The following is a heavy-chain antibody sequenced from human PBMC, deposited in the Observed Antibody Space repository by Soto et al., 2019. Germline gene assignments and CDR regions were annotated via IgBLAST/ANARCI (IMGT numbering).Heavy chain of an antibody. CDR3: ARGSAYYYGSGSYHAFDI. CDR2: IIPIFGTA. J-gene: IGHJ3*02. V-gene: IGHV1-69*06. D-gene: IGHD3-10*01. Sequence: SVKVSCKASGGTFSSYAISWVRQAPGQGLEWMGGIIPIFGTANYAQKFQGRVTITADKSTSTAYMELSSLRSEDTAVYYCARGSAYYYGSGSYHAFDIWGQGTMVTVS. CDR1: GGTFSSYA.